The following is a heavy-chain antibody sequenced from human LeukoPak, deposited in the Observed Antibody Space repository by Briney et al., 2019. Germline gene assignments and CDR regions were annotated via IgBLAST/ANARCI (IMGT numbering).Heavy chain of an antibody. CDR1: GGSISSYY. J-gene: IGHJ4*02. D-gene: IGHD6-13*01. CDR3: ARGAAAGDY. V-gene: IGHV4-59*01. Sequence: PSETLSLTCTVSGGSISSYYWSWIRQPPGKGLEWIGYIYYSGSTNYNPSLKSRATLSVDTSKNQFSLNLTSVTAADTAVYYCARGAAAGDYWGQGTLVTVSS. CDR2: IYYSGST.